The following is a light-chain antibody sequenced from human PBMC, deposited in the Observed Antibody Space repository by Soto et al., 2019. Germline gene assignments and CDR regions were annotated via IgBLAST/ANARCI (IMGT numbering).Light chain of an antibody. CDR3: SSYTSATTYV. CDR2: DVS. CDR1: SSDVGAYNY. V-gene: IGLV2-14*01. J-gene: IGLJ1*01. Sequence: QSALTQPASVTGAAGQSITISCTGTSSDVGAYNYDSWYQQYPGEAPKVIIYDVSHRPAGVSNRFSGSKSGNTASLTISGLQTQDEADYYCSSYTSATTYVFGTGTKVTVL.